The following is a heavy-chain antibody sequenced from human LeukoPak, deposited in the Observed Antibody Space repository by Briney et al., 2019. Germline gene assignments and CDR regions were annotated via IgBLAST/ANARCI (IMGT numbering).Heavy chain of an antibody. CDR1: GYTFTSYY. J-gene: IGHJ4*02. D-gene: IGHD2-15*01. V-gene: IGHV1-46*01. CDR3: ARDLGIVVVVAATPGVDY. CDR2: INPSGGST. Sequence: ASVKVSCKASGYTFTSYYMQWVRQAPGQGLEWMGIINPSGGSTSYAQKFRGRVTMTRDTSKSTVYMELSSLRSEDTAVYYCARDLGIVVVVAATPGVDYWGQGTLVTVSS.